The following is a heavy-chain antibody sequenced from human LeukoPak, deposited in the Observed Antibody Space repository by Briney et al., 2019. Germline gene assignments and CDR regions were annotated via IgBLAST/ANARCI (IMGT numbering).Heavy chain of an antibody. CDR2: IYYSGST. CDR3: ARETPLMGATVGSAFDI. J-gene: IGHJ3*02. V-gene: IGHV4-59*01. Sequence: PSETLSLTCTVSGGSISSYYWSWIRQPPGKGLEWIGYIYYSGSTNYNPSLKSRVTISVDTSKNQFSLKLSSVTAADTAVYYCARETPLMGATVGSAFDIWGQGTMVTVSS. D-gene: IGHD1-26*01. CDR1: GGSISSYY.